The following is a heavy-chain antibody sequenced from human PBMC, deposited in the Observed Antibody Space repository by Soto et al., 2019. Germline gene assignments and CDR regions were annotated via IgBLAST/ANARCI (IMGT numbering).Heavy chain of an antibody. CDR1: GFTFSDHY. Sequence: PGGSLRLSCAASGFTFSDHYMDWVRQAPGKGLEWVGRTRNKANGYTTEYAASVTGRFTISRDDSKNSLYLQMNSLETVDTAVYYCARAFYGSGTYSLDYWCQGALVTVSS. CDR3: ARAFYGSGTYSLDY. D-gene: IGHD3-10*01. J-gene: IGHJ4*02. CDR2: TRNKANGYTT. V-gene: IGHV3-72*01.